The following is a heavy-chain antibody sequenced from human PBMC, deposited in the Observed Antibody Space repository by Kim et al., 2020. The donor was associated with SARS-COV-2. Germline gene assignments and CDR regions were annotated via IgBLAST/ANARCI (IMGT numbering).Heavy chain of an antibody. V-gene: IGHV3-30*04. J-gene: IGHJ4*02. Sequence: GGSLRLSCAASGFTFSSYAMHWVRQAPGKGLEWVAVISYDGSNKYYADSVKGRFTISRDNSKNTLYLQMNSLRAEDTAVYYCARVRDGYNSPVDYWGQGTLVTAS. CDR3: ARVRDGYNSPVDY. D-gene: IGHD5-12*01. CDR1: GFTFSSYA. CDR2: ISYDGSNK.